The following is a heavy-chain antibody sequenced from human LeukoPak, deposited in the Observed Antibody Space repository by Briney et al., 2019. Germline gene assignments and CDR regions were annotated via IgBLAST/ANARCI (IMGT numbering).Heavy chain of an antibody. V-gene: IGHV4-34*01. D-gene: IGHD3-10*01. CDR1: GFTFSSYS. CDR2: INHSGST. J-gene: IGHJ4*02. Sequence: GSLRISCAASGFTFSSYSMNWVRQPPGKGLEWIGQINHSGSTNYNPSLKSRVTISVDTSKNQFSLKLSSVTAADTAVYYCARGRLLRHYYGSGSYYGKGDYWGQGTLVTVSS. CDR3: ARGRLLRHYYGSGSYYGKGDY.